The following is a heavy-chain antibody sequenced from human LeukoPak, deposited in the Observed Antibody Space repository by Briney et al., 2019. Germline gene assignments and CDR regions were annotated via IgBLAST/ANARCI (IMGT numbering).Heavy chain of an antibody. J-gene: IGHJ6*02. Sequence: GGSLRLSCAASGFTFSSYSMNWVRQAPGKGLEWVSYISSSSSTIYYADSVKGRFTISRDNAKNSLYLQMNSLRAEDTAVYYCARHLYGSGYGMDVWGQGTTVTVSS. CDR3: ARHLYGSGYGMDV. CDR1: GFTFSSYS. D-gene: IGHD3-10*01. CDR2: ISSSSSTI. V-gene: IGHV3-48*04.